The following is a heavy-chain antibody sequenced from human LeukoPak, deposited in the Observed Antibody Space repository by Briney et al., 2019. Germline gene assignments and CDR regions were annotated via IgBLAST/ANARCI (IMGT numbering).Heavy chain of an antibody. Sequence: GGSLRLSCAASGLTLSSYSMNWVRQARGKGLQWVSYISSSSSTIYYADSVKGRFTISRDNAKNSLSLQMNSLGAEDTAVYYCAREGWRDGFNYFDYWGQGTLVTVSS. CDR3: AREGWRDGFNYFDY. CDR1: GLTLSSYS. V-gene: IGHV3-48*01. J-gene: IGHJ4*02. D-gene: IGHD5-24*01. CDR2: ISSSSSTI.